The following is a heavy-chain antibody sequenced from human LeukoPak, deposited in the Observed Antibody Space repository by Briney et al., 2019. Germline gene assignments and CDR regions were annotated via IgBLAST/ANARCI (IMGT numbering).Heavy chain of an antibody. CDR3: ARDEGAPHAFDI. Sequence: PSETLSLNCTVSGGSISSYYWSWIRQPPGKGLEGIGYIYYSGSTNYNPYLKSRVTISVDTSKNHFSLKLSSVTAADTAVYYCARDEGAPHAFDIWGQGTMVTVSS. J-gene: IGHJ3*02. CDR2: IYYSGST. D-gene: IGHD1-26*01. V-gene: IGHV4-59*01. CDR1: GGSISSYY.